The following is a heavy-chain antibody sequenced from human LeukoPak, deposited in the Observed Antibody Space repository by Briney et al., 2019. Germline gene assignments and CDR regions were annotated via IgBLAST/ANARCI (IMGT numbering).Heavy chain of an antibody. CDR2: IFAGGSA. Sequence: RLIPRQGLDWVSFIFAGGSAYYSDSVKGRLTMSRDRSKNTLSLQMNSLRAEDTAVYYCAKANSYDSYYFDYWGQGALVIVSS. V-gene: IGHV3-53*01. D-gene: IGHD3-16*01. CDR3: AKANSYDSYYFDY. J-gene: IGHJ4*02.